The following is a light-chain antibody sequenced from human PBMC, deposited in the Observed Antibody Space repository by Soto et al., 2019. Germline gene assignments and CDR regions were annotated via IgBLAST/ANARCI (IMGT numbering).Light chain of an antibody. V-gene: IGKV1-12*01. CDR2: AAS. CDR1: QDIVRW. Sequence: DIQMTQSPSSLSASVGDRVTITCRASQDIVRWLAWYQQKPGKARKVLIYAASSLQSGVPSRFSGSGSGTAFSLTISSLQPEDFATYYCKQSKSFPLTFGGGTKVDIK. CDR3: KQSKSFPLT. J-gene: IGKJ4*01.